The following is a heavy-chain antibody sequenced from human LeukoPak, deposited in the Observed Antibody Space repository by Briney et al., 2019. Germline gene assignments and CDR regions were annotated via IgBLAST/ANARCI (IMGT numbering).Heavy chain of an antibody. J-gene: IGHJ1*01. Sequence: GRSLRLSCAASGFTFSSYGMHWVRQAPGKGLEWVAVISYDGSNKYYADSVKGRFTISRDNSKNTLYLQMNSLRAEDTAVYYCAKGGIAVAGLPLSEYFQHWGQGTLVTVSS. D-gene: IGHD6-19*01. CDR2: ISYDGSNK. V-gene: IGHV3-30*18. CDR1: GFTFSSYG. CDR3: AKGGIAVAGLPLSEYFQH.